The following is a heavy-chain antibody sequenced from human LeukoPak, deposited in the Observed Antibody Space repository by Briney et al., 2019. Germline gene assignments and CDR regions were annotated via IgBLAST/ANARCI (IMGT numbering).Heavy chain of an antibody. D-gene: IGHD3-10*01. CDR3: ARVTPRRESSPYYFDY. V-gene: IGHV3-21*01. CDR1: GFIFSSYS. Sequence: PGGSLRLSCAASGFIFSSYSMNWVRQAPGKGLEWVSSISSSSSYIYYADSVKGRFTISRDNAKNSLYLQMNSLRAEDTAVYYCARVTPRRESSPYYFDYWGQGTLVTVSS. J-gene: IGHJ4*02. CDR2: ISSSSSYI.